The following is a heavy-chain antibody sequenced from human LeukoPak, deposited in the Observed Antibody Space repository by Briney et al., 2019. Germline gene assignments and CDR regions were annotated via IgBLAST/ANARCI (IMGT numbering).Heavy chain of an antibody. CDR1: EFSVGSNY. CDR3: TRDMQGSRLYLVGSQND. Sequence: GGSLRLSCAASEFSVGSNYMTWVRQAPGKGLEWVSIISSGSSAIFSADALKGRFTISRDDAKNLLYLDMNSLRAEDSALYYCTRDMQGSRLYLVGSQNDWGQGTLVTVSS. V-gene: IGHV3-21*01. D-gene: IGHD1-26*01. J-gene: IGHJ4*02. CDR2: ISSGSSAI.